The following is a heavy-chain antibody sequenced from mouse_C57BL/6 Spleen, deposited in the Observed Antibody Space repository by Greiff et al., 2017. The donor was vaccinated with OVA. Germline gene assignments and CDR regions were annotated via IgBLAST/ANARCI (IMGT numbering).Heavy chain of an antibody. D-gene: IGHD2-3*01. J-gene: IGHJ2*01. CDR1: GYAFSSSW. V-gene: IGHV1-82*01. Sequence: QVQLQQSGPELVKPGASVKISCKASGYAFSSSWMNWVKQRPGKGLEWIGRIYPGDGDTNYNGKFKGKATLTADKSSSTAYMQLSSLTSEDSAVYFCARSYDGYYSYWGQGTTLTVSS. CDR2: IYPGDGDT. CDR3: ARSYDGYYSY.